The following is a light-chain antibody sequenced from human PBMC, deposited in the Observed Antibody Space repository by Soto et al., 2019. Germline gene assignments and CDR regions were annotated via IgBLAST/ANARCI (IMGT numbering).Light chain of an antibody. Sequence: VWTQSPDSLSLSPWERATLSCRASQSVSGFLAWYQQKPGQAPRLLIYGASNRATGIPDRFSGSGSGTDFTLTISRLEPEDFAVYYCQQYGSSGTFGQGTKVDIK. J-gene: IGKJ1*01. V-gene: IGKV3-20*01. CDR2: GAS. CDR1: QSVSGF. CDR3: QQYGSSGT.